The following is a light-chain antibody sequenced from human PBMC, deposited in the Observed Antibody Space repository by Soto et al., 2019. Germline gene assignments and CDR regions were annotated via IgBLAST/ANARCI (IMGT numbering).Light chain of an antibody. CDR2: AAS. CDR1: QSISRY. CDR3: QHYFRYPWT. J-gene: IGKJ1*01. V-gene: IGKV1-39*01. Sequence: DIQMTQSPSSLSASVGDRVTITCRASQSISRYLNWYQQKPGKAPKLLIYAASSLQSGVPSTFSGSGSGTEFTLTISSLQPDDFSSYYCQHYFRYPWTFGQGTKVDIK.